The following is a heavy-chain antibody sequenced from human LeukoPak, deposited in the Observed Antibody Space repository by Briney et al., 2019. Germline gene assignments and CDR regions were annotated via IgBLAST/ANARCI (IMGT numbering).Heavy chain of an antibody. D-gene: IGHD5-18*01. CDR2: IIPIFGTA. V-gene: IGHV1-69*05. J-gene: IGHJ4*02. CDR1: VGTFSSYA. CDR3: ARGDTAMVIGFDY. Sequence: SVKVSCKASVGTFSSYAISWVRQAPGQGLEWMGRIIPIFGTANYAQKFQGRVTITTDESTSTAYMELSSLRSEDTAVYYCARGDTAMVIGFDYWGQGTLVTVSS.